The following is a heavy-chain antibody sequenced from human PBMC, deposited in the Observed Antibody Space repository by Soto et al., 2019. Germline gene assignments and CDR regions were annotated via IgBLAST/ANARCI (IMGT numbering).Heavy chain of an antibody. D-gene: IGHD3-3*01. J-gene: IGHJ4*02. CDR3: ARDEEENYDFWSGPKFDY. CDR2: ISSSGSTI. CDR1: Y. V-gene: IGHV3-11*01. Sequence: YMLRIIQKKGKGLEWVSYISSSGSTIYYADSVKGRFTISRDNAKNSLYLQMNSLRAEDTAVYYCARDEEENYDFWSGPKFDYWGQGTLVTVSS.